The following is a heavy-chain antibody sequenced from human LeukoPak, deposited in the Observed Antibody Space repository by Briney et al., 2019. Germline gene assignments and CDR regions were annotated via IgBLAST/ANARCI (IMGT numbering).Heavy chain of an antibody. CDR1: GGSISSYY. D-gene: IGHD6-19*01. CDR3: ARIWAVSSVPQFDY. Sequence: SETLSLTCTVSGGSISSYYCSWIRQPPGKGLEWIGYIYYSGSTDYNPSLKSRVTISVDTSKNQFSLKLSSVTAADTAVYYCARIWAVSSVPQFDYWGQGTLVTVSS. V-gene: IGHV4-59*08. J-gene: IGHJ4*02. CDR2: IYYSGST.